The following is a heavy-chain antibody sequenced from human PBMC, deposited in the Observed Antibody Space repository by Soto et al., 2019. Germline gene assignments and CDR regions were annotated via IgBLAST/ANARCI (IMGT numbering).Heavy chain of an antibody. CDR1: GGSISSGYYY. CDR2: IYYSGNT. CDR3: ASSSLYGMEA. V-gene: IGHV4-30-4*02. Sequence: PSDTLSLTCSVSGGSISSGYYYYSLIRLPPGKGLEWIGNIYYSGNTYYNQSLKSRLIISIDTSKNQFSLKVVSVTAADTAGYYCASSSLYGMEAWGQGTTVTGSS. J-gene: IGHJ6*02.